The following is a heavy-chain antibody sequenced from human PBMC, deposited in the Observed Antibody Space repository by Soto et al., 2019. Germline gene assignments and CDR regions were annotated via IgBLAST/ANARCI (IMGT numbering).Heavy chain of an antibody. Sequence: EVQLVESGGGLVQPGGSLRLSCAASGFAFSSYDMHWVRQAAGKGLEWVSAIGTLGDTYYPGSVKGRFTISRENAKNSLYLQMTSLRAGDTAVYYCARDGTYGSGRGPDWCFDLWGRGTLVTVSS. D-gene: IGHD3-10*01. CDR3: ARDGTYGSGRGPDWCFDL. V-gene: IGHV3-13*04. J-gene: IGHJ2*01. CDR1: GFAFSSYD. CDR2: IGTLGDT.